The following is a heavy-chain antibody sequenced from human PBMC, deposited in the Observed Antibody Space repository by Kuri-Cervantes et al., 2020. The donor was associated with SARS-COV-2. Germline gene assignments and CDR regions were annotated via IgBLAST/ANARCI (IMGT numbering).Heavy chain of an antibody. CDR1: GFTFSSYS. D-gene: IGHD3-10*01. V-gene: IGHV3-21*01. CDR3: ARVKDHPYGSGSRYYCYMDV. J-gene: IGHJ6*03. Sequence: GESLKISCVASGFTFSSYSMNWVRQAPGKGLEWVSSISSSSSYIYYADSVKGRFTISRDKAKNSLYLQMTSLRAEDTAVYYCARVKDHPYGSGSRYYCYMDVWGKGTTVTVSS. CDR2: ISSSSSYI.